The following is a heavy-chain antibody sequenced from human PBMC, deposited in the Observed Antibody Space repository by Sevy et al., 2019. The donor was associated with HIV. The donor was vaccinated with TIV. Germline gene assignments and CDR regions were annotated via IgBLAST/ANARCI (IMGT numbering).Heavy chain of an antibody. Sequence: SETLSLTCAVYGGSFSGYYWSWIRQPPGKGLEGIGEINHSGSTNYNPSLKSRVTISVDTSKNQFSLKLSSVTAADTAVYYCARGYYYGSGSYFGYWGQGTLVTVSS. J-gene: IGHJ4*02. CDR3: ARGYYYGSGSYFGY. CDR1: GGSFSGYY. V-gene: IGHV4-34*01. CDR2: INHSGST. D-gene: IGHD3-10*01.